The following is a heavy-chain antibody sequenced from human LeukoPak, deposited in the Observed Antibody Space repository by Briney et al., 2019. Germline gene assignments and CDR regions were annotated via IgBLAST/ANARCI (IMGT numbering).Heavy chain of an antibody. J-gene: IGHJ4*02. V-gene: IGHV3-23*01. Sequence: GACLRLSCAASGFTFSNYAMSWVRQAPGKGLEWVSAILGSGVTTYYADSVKGRFTVSRDNSKSTLYLQMNTLRAEDTALYYCAKWGDYDVSTGYYVPDYWGQGTLVTVSS. CDR1: GFTFSNYA. D-gene: IGHD3-9*01. CDR3: AKWGDYDVSTGYYVPDY. CDR2: ILGSGVTT.